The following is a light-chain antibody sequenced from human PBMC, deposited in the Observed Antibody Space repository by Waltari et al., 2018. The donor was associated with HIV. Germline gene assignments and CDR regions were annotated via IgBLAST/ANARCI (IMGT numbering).Light chain of an antibody. Sequence: QSALTQPASVSGSPGQSITISCTGTSRDVGSSNLVSWYQQHPGKAPKLMISEVSRRPSGVSNRFAGSKSGNTASLTIAGLHAEDEADYYCCSYAGSSTLFGGGTKLTVL. CDR1: SRDVGSSNL. CDR3: CSYAGSSTL. J-gene: IGLJ3*02. V-gene: IGLV2-23*02. CDR2: EVS.